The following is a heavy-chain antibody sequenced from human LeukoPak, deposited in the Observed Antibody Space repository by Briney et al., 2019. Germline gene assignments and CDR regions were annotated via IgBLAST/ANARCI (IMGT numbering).Heavy chain of an antibody. Sequence: SETLSLTCTVSGGSISSYYWSWIRQPPGKGLEWIGYIYYSGSTNYNPSLKSRVTISVDTSKNQFSLELSSVTAADTAVYYCARVFDSGSQAYFYYMDVWGKGTTVTISS. CDR1: GGSISSYY. J-gene: IGHJ6*03. CDR2: IYYSGST. D-gene: IGHD3-10*01. V-gene: IGHV4-59*01. CDR3: ARVFDSGSQAYFYYMDV.